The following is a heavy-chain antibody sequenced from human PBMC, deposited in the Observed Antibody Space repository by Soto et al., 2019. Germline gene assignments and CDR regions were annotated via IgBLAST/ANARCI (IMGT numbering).Heavy chain of an antibody. CDR1: GFTFSSYA. CDR2: ISYDGSNK. J-gene: IGHJ5*02. Sequence: GGSLRLSCAASGFTFSSYAMHWVRRAPGKGLEWVAVISYDGSNKYYADSVKGRFTISRDNSKNTLYLQMNSLRAEDTAVYYCARERLGSGYHNWFDPRGQGTLVTVSS. CDR3: ARERLGSGYHNWFDP. D-gene: IGHD3-22*01. V-gene: IGHV3-30-3*01.